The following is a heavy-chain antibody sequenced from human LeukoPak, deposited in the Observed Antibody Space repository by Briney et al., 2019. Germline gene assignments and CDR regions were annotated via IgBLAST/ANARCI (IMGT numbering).Heavy chain of an antibody. CDR1: GFTFSDYD. CDR3: ARELLGPHFYGMDV. CDR2: IHTSGLT. Sequence: GGSLRLSCAAFGFTFSDYDMHWVRQVTGKGLEWVSAIHTSGLTYYANSVKGRFIISRDNAKNSLFLQMNSLRAGDTAVYYCARELLGPHFYGMDVWGQGTTVTVSS. D-gene: IGHD3-3*02. V-gene: IGHV3-13*01. J-gene: IGHJ6*02.